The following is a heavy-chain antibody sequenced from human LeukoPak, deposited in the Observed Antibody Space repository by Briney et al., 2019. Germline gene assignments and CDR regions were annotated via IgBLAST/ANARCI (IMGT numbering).Heavy chain of an antibody. CDR3: AKESVPSFGYMDV. V-gene: IGHV3-30*02. J-gene: IGHJ6*03. CDR1: GFTFSSYG. Sequence: GGSLRLSCAASGFTFSSYGMHWVRQAPGKGLEWVAFIRYDGSNKYYADSVKGRFTISRDNSKNTQYLQMNSLRAEDTAIYYCAKESVPSFGYMDVWGKGTTVTVSS. D-gene: IGHD3-10*01. CDR2: IRYDGSNK.